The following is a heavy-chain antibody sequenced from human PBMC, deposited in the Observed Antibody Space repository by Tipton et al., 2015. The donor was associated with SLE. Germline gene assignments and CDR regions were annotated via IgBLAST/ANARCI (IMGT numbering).Heavy chain of an antibody. CDR1: GDSISNYY. D-gene: IGHD3-10*01. CDR3: ARKGVTFDYYYGMDV. V-gene: IGHV4-59*07. Sequence: TLSLTCTVSGDSISNYYWSWIRQPPGKGLEWIGDIFYSGSTNFNPSLKSRITISADTSKNEFSLKLSSVTAADTAIYYCARKGVTFDYYYGMDVWGQGTTVTVSS. J-gene: IGHJ6*02. CDR2: IFYSGST.